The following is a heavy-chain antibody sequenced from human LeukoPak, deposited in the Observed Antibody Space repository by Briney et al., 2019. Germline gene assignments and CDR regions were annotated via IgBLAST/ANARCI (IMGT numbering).Heavy chain of an antibody. CDR2: IYYSEIT. CDR1: GGSISTSY. CDR3: ARAGYYGSGNYYFDY. Sequence: PSETLSLTCTVSGGSISTSYWNWIRQPPGKGLEWIGYIYYSEITNYNPSLKSRVTISIDTSRSQFSLNLSSVTAADTAVYYCARAGYYGSGNYYFDYWGQGTLVTVSS. D-gene: IGHD3-10*01. V-gene: IGHV4-59*01. J-gene: IGHJ4*02.